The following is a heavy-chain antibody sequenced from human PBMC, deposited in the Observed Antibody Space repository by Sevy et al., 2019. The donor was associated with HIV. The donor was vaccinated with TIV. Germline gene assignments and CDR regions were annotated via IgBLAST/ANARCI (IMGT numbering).Heavy chain of an antibody. CDR1: GFIFSYYG. V-gene: IGHV3-33*01. J-gene: IGHJ4*02. CDR2: IWYDGSNT. CDR3: ARDPHGIMLSGSYYLY. D-gene: IGHD1-26*01. Sequence: GGSLRLSCAASGFIFSYYGMHWVRQAPGKGLEWVAVIWYDGSNTIYADSVKGRFTISRDNSKNILYLQMNSLRDEDTAVYYCARDPHGIMLSGSYYLYWGQGTRVTVSS.